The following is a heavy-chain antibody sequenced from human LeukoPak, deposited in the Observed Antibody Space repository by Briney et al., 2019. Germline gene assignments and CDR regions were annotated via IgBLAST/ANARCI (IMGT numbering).Heavy chain of an antibody. CDR2: INPSGGST. CDR1: GYTFTGYY. CDR3: ARDNSVGDTAWWFDP. J-gene: IGHJ5*02. V-gene: IGHV1-46*01. Sequence: SVKVSCKASGYTFTGYYMHWVRQAPGQGLEWMGIINPSGGSTSYAQKFQGRVTMTRDMSTSTDYIELSSLRSEDTAVYYCARDNSVGDTAWWFDPWGQGTLVTVSS. D-gene: IGHD1-26*01.